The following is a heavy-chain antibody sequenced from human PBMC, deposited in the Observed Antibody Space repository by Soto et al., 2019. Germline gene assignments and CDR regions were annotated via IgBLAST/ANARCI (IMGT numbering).Heavy chain of an antibody. CDR2: ISGSGGST. Sequence: GGSLRLSCAASGFTFSSYAMSWVREAPGKGLEWVSAISGSGGSTYYADSVKGRFTISRDNSKNTLYLQMNSLRAEDTAVYYCAKSPAQYCSGGSCYLDYWGQGT. D-gene: IGHD2-15*01. J-gene: IGHJ4*02. CDR3: AKSPAQYCSGGSCYLDY. CDR1: GFTFSSYA. V-gene: IGHV3-23*01.